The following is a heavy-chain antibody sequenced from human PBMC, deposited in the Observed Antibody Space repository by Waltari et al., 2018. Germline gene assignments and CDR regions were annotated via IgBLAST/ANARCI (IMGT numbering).Heavy chain of an antibody. Sequence: QVQLVQSGAEVKKPGASVKVSCKASGYTFTSYAMHWVRQAPGHRLEWMGWINAGNGNTKYSQEFQGRVTITRDTSASTAYMELSSLRSEDMAVYYCARDNYDFWSGYSYGGWFDPWGQGTLVTVSS. J-gene: IGHJ5*02. D-gene: IGHD3-3*01. V-gene: IGHV1-3*03. CDR1: GYTFTSYA. CDR2: INAGNGNT. CDR3: ARDNYDFWSGYSYGGWFDP.